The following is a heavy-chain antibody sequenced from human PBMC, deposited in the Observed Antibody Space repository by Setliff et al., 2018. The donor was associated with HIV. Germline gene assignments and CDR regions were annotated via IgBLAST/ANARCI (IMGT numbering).Heavy chain of an antibody. J-gene: IGHJ5*01. V-gene: IGHV3-7*03. D-gene: IGHD6-6*01. CDR1: KLTFHGYA. CDR2: INQDGSEK. CDR3: ARDPRTDSSYAWFDS. Sequence: PGGSLRLSCADPKLTFHGYAVSWVRQVPGKGLEWVANINQDGSEKKYVDSMKGRLTISRDNAKNSLYLQMTSLRAEDTALYFCARDPRTDSSYAWFDSWGQGTLVTVSS.